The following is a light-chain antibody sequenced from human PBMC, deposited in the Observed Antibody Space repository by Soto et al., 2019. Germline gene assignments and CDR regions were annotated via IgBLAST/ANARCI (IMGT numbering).Light chain of an antibody. J-gene: IGLJ1*01. CDR3: GSWDSSLSAYV. Sequence: QSVMTQPPSVSAAPGQKVTISCSGSSSNIGGNSVSWYQQLQGTARKLLIYDDNKRPTGIPDRFSGSKSGTSATLGITGFQTGDEDDYYCGSWDSSLSAYVFGTGTKLTVL. V-gene: IGLV1-51*01. CDR2: DDN. CDR1: SSNIGGNS.